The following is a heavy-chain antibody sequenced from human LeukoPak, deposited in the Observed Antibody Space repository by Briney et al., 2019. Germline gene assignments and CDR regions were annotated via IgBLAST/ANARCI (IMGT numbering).Heavy chain of an antibody. D-gene: IGHD5-12*01. J-gene: IGHJ4*02. CDR2: IYYSGST. V-gene: IGHV4-59*08. CDR1: GGSISSYY. Sequence: SETLSLTCTVSGGSISSYYWSRIRQPPGKGLEWIGYIYYSGSTNYNPSLKSRVTISVDTSKNQFSLKLSSVTAADTAVYYCARGYPRNDYWGQGTLVTVSS. CDR3: ARGYPRNDY.